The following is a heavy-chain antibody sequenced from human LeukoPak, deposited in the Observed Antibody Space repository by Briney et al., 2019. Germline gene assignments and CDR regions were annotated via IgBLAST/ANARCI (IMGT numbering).Heavy chain of an antibody. V-gene: IGHV3-30*02. CDR2: IPFDGSHK. CDR3: AKALEYYDSSGYYPFDY. D-gene: IGHD3-22*01. Sequence: EGSLRLSCVVSGFTLSDYGIHWVRQAPGRGLQWVAFIPFDGSHKYYADSVKGRFTISRDNAKNSLYLQMNSLRAEDTALYYCAKALEYYDSSGYYPFDYWGQGTLVTVSS. CDR1: GFTLSDYG. J-gene: IGHJ4*02.